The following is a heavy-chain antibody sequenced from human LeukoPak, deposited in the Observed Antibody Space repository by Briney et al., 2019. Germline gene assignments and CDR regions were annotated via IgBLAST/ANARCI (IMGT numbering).Heavy chain of an antibody. D-gene: IGHD1-26*01. Sequence: GGSLRLSCAASGFTFNTYSMNWVRQAPGKGLEWVSSISSSSSYIYYADSVKGRFTISRDNSKDMVYLQMNSLTTADTAVYYCARSYSLPEYWGQGTLVTVSS. CDR2: ISSSSSYI. CDR3: ARSYSLPEY. J-gene: IGHJ4*02. CDR1: GFTFNTYS. V-gene: IGHV3-21*01.